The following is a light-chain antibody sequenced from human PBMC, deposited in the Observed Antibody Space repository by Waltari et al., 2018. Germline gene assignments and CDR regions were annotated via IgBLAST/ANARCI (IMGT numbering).Light chain of an antibody. V-gene: IGKV1-39*01. CDR1: QSISSY. CDR2: AAS. J-gene: IGKJ5*01. Sequence: DIQMTQSPSSLSASVGDRVTIPCRASQSISSYLNWYQQKPGKAPKLLIYAASKLQSGVPSRFSGSGSGTDFTLTISSLQPEDFATYYCQQSYSTPPITFGQGTRLEIK. CDR3: QQSYSTPPIT.